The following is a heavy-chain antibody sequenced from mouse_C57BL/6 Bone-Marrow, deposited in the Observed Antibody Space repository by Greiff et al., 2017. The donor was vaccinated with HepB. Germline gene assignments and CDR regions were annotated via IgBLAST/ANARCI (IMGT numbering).Heavy chain of an antibody. Sequence: EVQLQQSGGDLVKPGGSLKLSCAASGFTFSSYGMSWVRQTPDKRLEWVATISSGGSYTYYPDSVKGRFTISRDNAKNTLYLQMSSLKSEDTAMYYCASDDYWGQGTTLTVSS. CDR2: ISSGGSYT. CDR3: ASDDY. V-gene: IGHV5-6*01. J-gene: IGHJ2*01. CDR1: GFTFSSYG.